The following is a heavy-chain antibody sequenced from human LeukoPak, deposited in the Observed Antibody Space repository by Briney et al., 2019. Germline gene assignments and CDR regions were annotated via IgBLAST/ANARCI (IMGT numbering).Heavy chain of an antibody. CDR2: ITLDGSEK. CDR3: ARDWRQDNAFDL. CDR1: EFTFSSHQ. V-gene: IGHV3-7*01. D-gene: IGHD2-15*01. Sequence: GGSLRPSCAASEFTFSSHQMSWVRQAPGKGLEWVAKITLDGSEKYYMDSVKGRFIISRDNGKNSLYLQMNSLRVEDTAVYYCARDWRQDNAFDLWGQGTMVTVSS. J-gene: IGHJ3*01.